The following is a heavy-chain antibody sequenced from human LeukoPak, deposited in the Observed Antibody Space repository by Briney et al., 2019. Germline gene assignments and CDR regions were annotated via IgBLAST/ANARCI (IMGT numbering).Heavy chain of an antibody. Sequence: GGSLRLSCVVSGFNIGDYALNWVRQAPGKGLEWVSSISTTGNYIFYADSVKGRFTISKDNVERLVYLQMNSLRDDDTASARGPSEYLGPDHWGQGTLVTVSS. J-gene: IGHJ4*02. CDR2: ISTTGNYI. CDR1: GFNIGDYA. D-gene: IGHD3-16*01. V-gene: IGHV3-21*01. CDR3: PSEYLGPDH.